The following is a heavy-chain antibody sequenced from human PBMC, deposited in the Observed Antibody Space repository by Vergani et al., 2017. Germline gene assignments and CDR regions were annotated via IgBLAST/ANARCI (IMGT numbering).Heavy chain of an antibody. J-gene: IGHJ6*04. Sequence: QVQLQESGPGLVKPSETLSLTCTVSGGSVSSGSYNWSWIRQPPGKGLEWIGNIYYSGSTNYNPSLKSRVTISVEKSNNQFSLKLTSVTAADTAVYYCASGDVWGKGTTVTVSS. CDR1: GGSVSSGSYN. V-gene: IGHV4-61*01. CDR2: IYYSGST. CDR3: ASGDV.